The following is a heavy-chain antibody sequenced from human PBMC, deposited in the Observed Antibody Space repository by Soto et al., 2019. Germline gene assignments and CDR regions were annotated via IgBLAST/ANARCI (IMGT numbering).Heavy chain of an antibody. D-gene: IGHD2-15*01. Sequence: SETLSLTCTFSSCSINTNNWWTWVRQSPGKRLEWIGEVQRGGGTNYHPALKSRVTMSLDRSNNQFSLRLDSVTAADTAVYYCARESGGNFDYWGQGTLVTVSS. CDR1: SCSINTNNW. CDR3: ARESGGNFDY. V-gene: IGHV4-4*02. CDR2: VQRGGGT. J-gene: IGHJ4*02.